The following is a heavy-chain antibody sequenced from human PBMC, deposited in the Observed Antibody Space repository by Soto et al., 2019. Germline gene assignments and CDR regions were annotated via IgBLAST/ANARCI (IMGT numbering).Heavy chain of an antibody. V-gene: IGHV3-21*01. D-gene: IGHD6-13*01. CDR3: AREGDSSSWYTTDAFDI. CDR1: GFTFSSYS. CDR2: ISSSSSYI. J-gene: IGHJ3*02. Sequence: GSLRLSCAASGFTFSSYSMNWVRQAPGKGLEWVSSISSSSSYIYYADSVKGRFTISRDNAKNSLYLQMNSLRAEDTAVYYCAREGDSSSWYTTDAFDIWGQGTMVTVSS.